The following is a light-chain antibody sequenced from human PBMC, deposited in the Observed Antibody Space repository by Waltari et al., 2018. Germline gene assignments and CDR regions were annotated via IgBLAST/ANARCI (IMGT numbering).Light chain of an antibody. V-gene: IGLV1-40*01. CDR2: ATR. J-gene: IGLJ3*02. CDR3: QSYDTTLSGWV. CDR1: RSNIGSGYD. Sequence: QSVLTQPPSVSGAPGQRVTISCSGTRSNIGSGYDIHWYQHVPGTAPKLLIYATRNRPSGVPDRFSGSTSGTSASLAITGLQAEDEADYFCQSYDTTLSGWVFGGGTKLTVL.